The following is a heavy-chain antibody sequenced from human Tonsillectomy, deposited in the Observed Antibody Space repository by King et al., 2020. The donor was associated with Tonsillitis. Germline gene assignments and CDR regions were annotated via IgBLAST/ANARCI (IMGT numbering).Heavy chain of an antibody. J-gene: IGHJ3*02. CDR1: GFTFSSYW. CDR3: AGASITGI. D-gene: IGHD1-20*01. V-gene: IGHV3-7*01. CDR2: IKQDGSEK. Sequence: VQLVESGGGLVQPGGSLRLSCAASGFTFSSYWMNWVRQAPGKGLEWVANIKQDGSEKYYVDSVKGRFTISRDNAKNSLHLHMNSLRAEDTAVYYCAGASITGIWGQGKMVTVSS.